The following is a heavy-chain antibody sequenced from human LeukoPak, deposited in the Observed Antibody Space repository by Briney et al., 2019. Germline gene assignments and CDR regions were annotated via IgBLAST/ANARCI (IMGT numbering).Heavy chain of an antibody. D-gene: IGHD1-26*01. J-gene: IGHJ4*02. CDR3: AKMGQTSTSHDY. CDR1: GFTFSYYS. V-gene: IGHV3-48*01. Sequence: PGGSLRLSCVGSGFTFSYYSMDWVRKAPGKGLEWVSFISSSSGTKNYADSVKGRFTISRDNSKNTLYLQMNSLRAEDTAVYYCAKMGQTSTSHDYWGQGTLVTVSS. CDR2: ISSSSGTK.